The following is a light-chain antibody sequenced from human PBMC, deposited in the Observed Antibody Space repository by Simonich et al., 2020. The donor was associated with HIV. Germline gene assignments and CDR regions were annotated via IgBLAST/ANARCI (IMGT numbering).Light chain of an antibody. V-gene: IGKV1-5*03. CDR2: EAS. J-gene: IGKJ4*01. Sequence: DIQMTQSPSSLSASVGDTVTITCRASQSISDWLAWYQQKPGKAPTLLVYEASSLQNGVPSRFSGSGSGTEFTLTISSLKPDDFATYYCQHYNTYLTFGGGTKVEVK. CDR1: QSISDW. CDR3: QHYNTYLT.